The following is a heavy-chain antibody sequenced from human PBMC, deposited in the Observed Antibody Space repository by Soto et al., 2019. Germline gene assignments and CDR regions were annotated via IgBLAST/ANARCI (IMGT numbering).Heavy chain of an antibody. CDR1: GDSVSSNGIA. CDR3: ARESARQQLAYYDNNGYPYFDY. CDR2: TYYRSKWYN. Sequence: PSQTLSLTCAISGDSVSSNGIAWNWIRQSPSRGLEWLGRTYYRSKWYNDYAVSVKSRITINPDTSKNQFSLQLNSVNPEDTAVYYCARESARQQLAYYDNNGYPYFDYWGQGTRVTVSS. V-gene: IGHV6-1*01. D-gene: IGHD3-22*01. J-gene: IGHJ4*02.